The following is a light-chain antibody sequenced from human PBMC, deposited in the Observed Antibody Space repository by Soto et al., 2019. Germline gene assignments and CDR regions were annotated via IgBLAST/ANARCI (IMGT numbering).Light chain of an antibody. Sequence: DIQMTQSPSSLSASVGDRVTITCRASQTITTYLNWYQQKPGKAPKLLIYAASFLQSRVPSRFSGSGSGTDFTLTISSLQPEDFATYYCQQSYSTWTFGQGTKVDIK. J-gene: IGKJ1*01. CDR3: QQSYSTWT. CDR2: AAS. V-gene: IGKV1-39*01. CDR1: QTITTY.